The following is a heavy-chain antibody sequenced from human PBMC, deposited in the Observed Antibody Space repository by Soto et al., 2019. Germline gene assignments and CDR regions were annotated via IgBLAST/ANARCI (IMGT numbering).Heavy chain of an antibody. Sequence: VTLSLTCTVSGGSISSSSYYWGWIRQPPGKGLEWIGSIYYSGSTYYNPSLKSRVTISVDTSKNQFSLKLSSVTAADTAVYYCATQTDTAMVVGMDVWGQGTTVTVSS. D-gene: IGHD5-18*01. J-gene: IGHJ6*02. V-gene: IGHV4-39*01. CDR1: GGSISSSSYY. CDR3: ATQTDTAMVVGMDV. CDR2: IYYSGST.